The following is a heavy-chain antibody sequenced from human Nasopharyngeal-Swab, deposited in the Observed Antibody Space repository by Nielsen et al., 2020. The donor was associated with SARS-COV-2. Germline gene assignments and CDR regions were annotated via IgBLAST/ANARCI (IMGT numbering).Heavy chain of an antibody. Sequence: GESLKISCAASGFTFSSYVMHWVRPAPGKGLEWVAVISYDGSNKYYADSVKGRFTISRDNSKNTLYLQMNSLRAEDTAVYYCAKGYSGYPRNNWFDPWGQGTLVTVSS. CDR3: AKGYSGYPRNNWFDP. D-gene: IGHD5-12*01. V-gene: IGHV3-30*18. J-gene: IGHJ5*02. CDR1: GFTFSSYV. CDR2: ISYDGSNK.